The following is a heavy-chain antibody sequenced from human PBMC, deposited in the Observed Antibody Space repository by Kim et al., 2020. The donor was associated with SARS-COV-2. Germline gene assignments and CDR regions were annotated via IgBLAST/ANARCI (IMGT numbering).Heavy chain of an antibody. CDR3: ARDAGGYSSGYNWFDP. J-gene: IGHJ5*02. V-gene: IGHV6-1*01. D-gene: IGHD6-25*01. Sequence: SVKSRITINPDTSKNQFSLQLNSVTPEDTAVYYCARDAGGYSSGYNWFDPWGQGTLVTVSS.